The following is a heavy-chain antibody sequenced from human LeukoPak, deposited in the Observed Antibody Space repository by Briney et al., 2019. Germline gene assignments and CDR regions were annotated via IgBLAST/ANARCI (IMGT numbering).Heavy chain of an antibody. CDR1: GFTFSYYA. J-gene: IGHJ4*02. V-gene: IGHV3-64*01. CDR2: INNNGDST. Sequence: GGSLRLSCAASGFTFSYYAMHWVRQAPGKGLEYVSAINNNGDSTYYANSVKGRFTISRDNSKNTLYLQMGSLRAEDMAVYYCAKGRIYGSGSPFDCWGQRTLVTVSS. D-gene: IGHD3-10*01. CDR3: AKGRIYGSGSPFDC.